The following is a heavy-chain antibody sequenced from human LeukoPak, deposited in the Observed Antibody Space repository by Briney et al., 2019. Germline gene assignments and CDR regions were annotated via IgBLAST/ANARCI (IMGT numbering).Heavy chain of an antibody. Sequence: SETLSLTCTVSGGSISSYYWSWIRQPPGKGLEWIGYIYYSGSTNYTPSLKSRVTISVDTSKNQLSLKLSSVTAADTAVYYCARGAPSSGCDYWGQGTLVTVSS. V-gene: IGHV4-59*01. J-gene: IGHJ4*02. D-gene: IGHD6-19*01. CDR3: ARGAPSSGCDY. CDR1: GGSISSYY. CDR2: IYYSGST.